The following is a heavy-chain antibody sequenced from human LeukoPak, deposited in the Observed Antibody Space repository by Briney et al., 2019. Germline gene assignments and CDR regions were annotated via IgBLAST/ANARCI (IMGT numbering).Heavy chain of an antibody. CDR3: ARDLHSGSYGFDY. CDR2: ISYDGSNK. J-gene: IGHJ4*02. Sequence: GGSLRLSCAASGFTFSSYAMHWVRQAPGKGLEWVAVISYDGSNKYYADSVKGRFTISRDNSKNTLYLQMNSLRAEDTAVYYCARDLHSGSYGFDYWGQGTLVTVSS. CDR1: GFTFSSYA. D-gene: IGHD1-26*01. V-gene: IGHV3-30-3*01.